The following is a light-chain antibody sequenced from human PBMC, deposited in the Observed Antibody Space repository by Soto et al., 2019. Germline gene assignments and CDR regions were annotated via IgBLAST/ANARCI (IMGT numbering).Light chain of an antibody. Sequence: QSVLTQPPSVSGAPGQKVTISCSGSSSNIGNNYVSWYQQLPGTAPKLLIYENNKRPSGIPDRFSGSKSGTSATLGITGLQAGDEADYYCGTWDSSLSGVFGGGTKLTVL. V-gene: IGLV1-51*02. CDR3: GTWDSSLSGV. CDR2: ENN. J-gene: IGLJ3*02. CDR1: SSNIGNNY.